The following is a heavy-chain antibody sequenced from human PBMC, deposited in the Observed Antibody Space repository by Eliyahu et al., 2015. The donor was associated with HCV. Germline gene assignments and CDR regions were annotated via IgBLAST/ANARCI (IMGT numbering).Heavy chain of an antibody. CDR1: GGSISSNY. V-gene: IGHV4-59*01. J-gene: IGHJ4*02. CDR3: ARATLVTTCCGPYFDY. D-gene: IGHD4-17*01. Sequence: QVQLQESGPGLVKPSETLSLTCTVSGGSISSNYWGWIRQPPGKGLEWIGYVYYSGSAIYNSSLKSRVTISIGTSKTHFSLRLSSVTAADTALYYCARATLVTTCCGPYFDYWGQGTLVTVSS. CDR2: VYYSGSA.